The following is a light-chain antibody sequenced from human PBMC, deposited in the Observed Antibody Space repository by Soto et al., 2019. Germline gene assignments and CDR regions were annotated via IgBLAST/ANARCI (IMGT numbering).Light chain of an antibody. J-gene: IGLJ1*01. V-gene: IGLV2-14*01. CDR1: SGDVGGYYY. CDR2: EVS. Sequence: QPVLTQPASVSGSPGQSITISCTGTSGDVGGYYYVSWYQQLPGKAPKLMISEVSNRPSGVSNRFSGSKSGNTASLTNSGLQAEDEADYYCSSYTAGGTIFGTGTKVTVL. CDR3: SSYTAGGTI.